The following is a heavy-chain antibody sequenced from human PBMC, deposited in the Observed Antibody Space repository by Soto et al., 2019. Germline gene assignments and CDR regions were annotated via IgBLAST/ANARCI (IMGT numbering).Heavy chain of an antibody. V-gene: IGHV3-33*01. Sequence: QVQLVESGGGVVQPGRSLRLSCAASGFSFNHYGMHWVRQAPGKGLEWVAVIWYDGSNKYYADSVKGRFTISRDNSKSTLYLQMNSLTAEDTAVYFCARDPQVRPPDYYYYYMDVWGKGTTVTVSS. CDR3: ARDPQVRPPDYYYYYMDV. J-gene: IGHJ6*03. D-gene: IGHD1-1*01. CDR2: IWYDGSNK. CDR1: GFSFNHYG.